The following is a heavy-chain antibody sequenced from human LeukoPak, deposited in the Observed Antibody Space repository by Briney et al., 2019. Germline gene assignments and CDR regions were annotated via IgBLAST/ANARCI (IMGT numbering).Heavy chain of an antibody. CDR1: GYTFTSYY. D-gene: IGHD2-15*01. J-gene: IGHJ4*02. V-gene: IGHV1-46*01. CDR3: TSGKLCSGGSCYFYY. CDR2: INPSGGST. Sequence: GASVKISCKASGYTFTSYYMHWVRQAPGQGLEWMGIINPSGGSTSYAQKLQGRVTMTRDTSTSTVYMELRSLRSEDTAVYYCTSGKLCSGGSCYFYYWGEGTLVTVSS.